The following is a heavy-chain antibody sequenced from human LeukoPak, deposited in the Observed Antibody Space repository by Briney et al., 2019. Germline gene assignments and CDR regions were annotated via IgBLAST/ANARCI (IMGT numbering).Heavy chain of an antibody. CDR1: GFTFTRYW. CDR3: ARGHPIDY. Sequence: GGSLRLSCAASGFTFTRYWMNWVRQAPGKGLEWVAKIKQDGSEKNYVDSVKGRFTISRDNAKNSLYLQMNSLRAEDTAVYYCARGHPIDYWGQGTLVTVSS. V-gene: IGHV3-7*01. CDR2: IKQDGSEK. J-gene: IGHJ4*02.